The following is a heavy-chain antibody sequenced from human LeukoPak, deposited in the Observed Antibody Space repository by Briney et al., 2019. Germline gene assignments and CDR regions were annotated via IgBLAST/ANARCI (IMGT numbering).Heavy chain of an antibody. CDR2: INSDGSST. J-gene: IGHJ4*02. V-gene: IGHV3-74*01. CDR1: RFTFSSYA. D-gene: IGHD4-17*01. Sequence: PGGSLRLSCAAPRFTFSSYAMHWVRQAPGKGLVWVSRINSDGSSTSYADSVKGRFTISRDNAKNTLYLQMNSLRADDTAVYYCARVAKHGDYEDWGQGALVTVSS. CDR3: ARVAKHGDYED.